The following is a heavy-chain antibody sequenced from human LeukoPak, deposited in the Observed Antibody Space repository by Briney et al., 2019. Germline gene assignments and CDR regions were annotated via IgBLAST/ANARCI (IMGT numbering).Heavy chain of an antibody. CDR1: GGSISSSSYY. Sequence: PSETLSLTCTVSGGSISSSSYYWGWIRQPPGKGLEWIGSIYYSGSTYYNPSLKSRVTISVDTSKNQFSLKLSSVTAADTAVYYCARERDYYDSSGYSDYWGQGTLVTVSS. CDR2: IYYSGST. V-gene: IGHV4-39*07. CDR3: ARERDYYDSSGYSDY. J-gene: IGHJ4*02. D-gene: IGHD3-22*01.